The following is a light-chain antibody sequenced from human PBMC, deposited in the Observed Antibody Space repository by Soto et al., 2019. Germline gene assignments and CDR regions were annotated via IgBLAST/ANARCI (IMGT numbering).Light chain of an antibody. CDR2: GAS. J-gene: IGKJ3*01. CDR3: QQYNDWRFT. CDR1: QSVSSN. Sequence: EIMMTQSPATLSVSPGEKTTLSCGASQSVSSNLAWYQQRPGQAPRLLIYGASTRATGIPARFSGSGSGTEFTLSISSLQSEDFAVYFCQQYNDWRFTFGPGTKLVMK. V-gene: IGKV3-15*01.